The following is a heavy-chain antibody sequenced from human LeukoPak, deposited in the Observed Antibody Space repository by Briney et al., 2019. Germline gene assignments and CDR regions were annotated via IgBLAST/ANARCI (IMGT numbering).Heavy chain of an antibody. CDR3: AKEDGVMAINPFHS. Sequence: PGGSLRLSCAASGXTFSSYAVHWVRQAPGKGLEWVAVISYDGSNKYYADSVKGRFTISRDNSKNTLYLQMNSLRAEDTAVYYCAKEDGVMAINPFHSWGQGTLVTVSS. CDR2: ISYDGSNK. CDR1: GXTFSSYA. V-gene: IGHV3-30-3*01. J-gene: IGHJ4*02. D-gene: IGHD5-24*01.